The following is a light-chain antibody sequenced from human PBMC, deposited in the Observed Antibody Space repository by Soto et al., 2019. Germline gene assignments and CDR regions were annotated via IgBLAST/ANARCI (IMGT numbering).Light chain of an antibody. CDR3: SSYGGNDWV. CDR1: SSDVGGSNF. Sequence: QSVLTQPASVSDSPGQSITISCTGTSSDVGGSNFVSWYQQHPGKPPKLIIYDVANRPSGVSNRFSGSKSGSTASLIISRLQTEDEADYYCSSYGGNDWVFGGGTKLTVL. CDR2: DVA. J-gene: IGLJ3*02. V-gene: IGLV2-14*03.